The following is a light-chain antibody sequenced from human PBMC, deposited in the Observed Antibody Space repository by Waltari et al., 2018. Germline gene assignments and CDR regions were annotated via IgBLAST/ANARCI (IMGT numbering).Light chain of an antibody. V-gene: IGLV3-1*01. CDR3: QARDSSSVV. CDR2: QDN. CDR1: KLGDKY. Sequence: SYELTQPASVSVSPGQIASITCSGYKLGDKYVSWYQQRPGQSPMLVMYQDNHRPSGIPERISGSNSWNTATLTISGTQPMDEGDYYCQARDSSSVVFGGGTKLTVL. J-gene: IGLJ3*02.